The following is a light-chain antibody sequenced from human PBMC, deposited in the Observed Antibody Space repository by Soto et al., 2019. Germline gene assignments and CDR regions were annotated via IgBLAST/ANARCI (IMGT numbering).Light chain of an antibody. Sequence: DCVMTQSPLSLAVTPGEPAAISCRSNQSLLHSNGKNYLDWFLQKPGQSPQVLINLGSNRASGVPDRFSGSGSGKVFTLKISRVEAEDVGVYYCMQGLHIPITFGQGTRLEIK. J-gene: IGKJ5*01. CDR1: QSLLHSNGKNY. V-gene: IGKV2-28*01. CDR3: MQGLHIPIT. CDR2: LGS.